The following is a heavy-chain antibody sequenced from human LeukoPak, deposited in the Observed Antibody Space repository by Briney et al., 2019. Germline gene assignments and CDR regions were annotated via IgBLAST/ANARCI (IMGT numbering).Heavy chain of an antibody. CDR3: AKPMWARVDTAMVGDY. CDR1: GFTFSSYG. J-gene: IGHJ4*02. CDR2: ISYDGSNK. Sequence: GGSLRLSCAASGFTFSSYGIHWVRQAPGKGLEWVAVISYDGSNKYYADSVKGRFTISRDNSKNTLYLQMNSLRAEDTAVYYCAKPMWARVDTAMVGDYWGQGTLVTVSS. D-gene: IGHD5-18*01. V-gene: IGHV3-30*18.